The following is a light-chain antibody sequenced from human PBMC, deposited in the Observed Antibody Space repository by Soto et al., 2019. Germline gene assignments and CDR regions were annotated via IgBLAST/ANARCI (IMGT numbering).Light chain of an antibody. CDR1: QSIRNY. CDR2: DAS. CDR3: QQRGNWPPLT. J-gene: IGKJ4*01. Sequence: EIVLTQSPATLSLSAGKRATLSCRASQSIRNYLAWYQQKPGQAPRLLIYDASNRATGVPARFSGSGSGTDFTLTISSLEPEDFAIYYCQQRGNWPPLTFGGGTKVEI. V-gene: IGKV3-11*01.